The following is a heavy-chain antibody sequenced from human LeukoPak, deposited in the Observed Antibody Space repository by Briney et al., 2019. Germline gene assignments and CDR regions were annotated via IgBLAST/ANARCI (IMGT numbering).Heavy chain of an antibody. CDR3: ARGVGAPSFYYYYGMDV. Sequence: PSETLSLTCTVSGGSISSYYWTWIRQPPEKGLEWIGFIHYSGTTNYKPSLRSRVTMSVDTSKNQFSRNLSSVTATDTAVYYCARGVGAPSFYYYYGMDVWGQGTTVTVSS. J-gene: IGHJ6*02. D-gene: IGHD1-26*01. CDR2: IHYSGTT. CDR1: GGSISSYY. V-gene: IGHV4-59*01.